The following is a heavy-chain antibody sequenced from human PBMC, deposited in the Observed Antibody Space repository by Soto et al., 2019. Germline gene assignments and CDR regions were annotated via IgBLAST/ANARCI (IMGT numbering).Heavy chain of an antibody. D-gene: IGHD6-6*01. J-gene: IGHJ3*02. CDR3: ASLALSSSGSFDI. Sequence: SETLSLTCAVYGGSFSGYYWSWIRQPPGKGLEWIGEINHSGSTNYNPSLKSRVTISLDTYKNQFSLKLSSVTAADTAVYYCASLALSSSGSFDIWGQGTMVTVSS. CDR2: INHSGST. CDR1: GGSFSGYY. V-gene: IGHV4-34*01.